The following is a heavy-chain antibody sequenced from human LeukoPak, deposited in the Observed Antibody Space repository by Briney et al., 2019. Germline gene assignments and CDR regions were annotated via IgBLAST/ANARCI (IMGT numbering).Heavy chain of an antibody. J-gene: IGHJ3*02. CDR1: GGTFSSYA. CDR3: ARQRSSSSGNDAFDI. CDR2: IIPIFGTA. V-gene: IGHV1-69*13. D-gene: IGHD6-13*01. Sequence: SVKVSCKASGGTFSSYAISWVRQAPGQGLEWMGGIIPIFGTANYAQKFQGRVTITADESTSTAYMELSSLRSDDTAVYYCARQRSSSSGNDAFDIWGQGTMVTVSS.